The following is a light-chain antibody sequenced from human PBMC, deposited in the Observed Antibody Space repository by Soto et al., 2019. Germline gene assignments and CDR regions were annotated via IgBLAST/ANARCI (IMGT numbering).Light chain of an antibody. CDR3: CSYAASNTLI. V-gene: IGLV2-23*02. Sequence: QSALTQPASVSGSPGQSITISCSGTSNDVGGYNYVSWYQQHPGKAPKLLIYEVTKRPSGVSNRFSGSKSGNTASLTISGLQAEDEADYACCSYAASNTLIFGGGTKLTVL. CDR2: EVT. J-gene: IGLJ2*01. CDR1: SNDVGGYNY.